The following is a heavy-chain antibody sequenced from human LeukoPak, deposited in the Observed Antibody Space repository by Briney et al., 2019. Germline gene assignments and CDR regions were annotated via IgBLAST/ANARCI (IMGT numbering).Heavy chain of an antibody. CDR3: AREGMWDCSSSTCYRWFDP. J-gene: IGHJ5*02. CDR1: GYTFSSYA. V-gene: IGHV1-3*01. D-gene: IGHD2-2*02. Sequence: ASVKVSCKASGYTFSSYALHWVRQAPGQGLEWMGWINAANGNTKYSQNFQGRVTITRDTSATTAYMELSGLRSEDTAVYYCAREGMWDCSSSTCYRWFDPWGQGTLVTVS. CDR2: INAANGNT.